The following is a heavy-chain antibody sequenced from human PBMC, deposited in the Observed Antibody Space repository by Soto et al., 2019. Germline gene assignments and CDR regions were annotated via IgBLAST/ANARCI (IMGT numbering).Heavy chain of an antibody. D-gene: IGHD6-13*01. V-gene: IGHV2-5*02. CDR3: AHRPWYAFEP. CDR2: IYWDGEK. Sequence: QITLKESGPTLVKPTQTLTLTCTFSGFSLSTTGMGVGWIRQPPGKALEWLALIYWDGEKRYSPSLKSRLTITQDTSKKQVVLTMTNMDPVDTATYYCAHRPWYAFEPWGQGILVTVSS. CDR1: GFSLSTTGMG. J-gene: IGHJ5*02.